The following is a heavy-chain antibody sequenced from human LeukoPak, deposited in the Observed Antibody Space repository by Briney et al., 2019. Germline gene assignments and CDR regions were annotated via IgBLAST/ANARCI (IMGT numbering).Heavy chain of an antibody. CDR2: IYPGDSDT. CDR1: GYSFTSYW. J-gene: IGHJ3*02. Sequence: GESLKISCKGSGYSFTSYWIGWVRQMPGKGLEWMGIIYPGDSDTRYSPSFQGQVTISADKSISTAYLQWSSLKASDTAMYYCANPVGVPAAMGHAFDIWGQGTMVTVSS. D-gene: IGHD2-2*01. V-gene: IGHV5-51*01. CDR3: ANPVGVPAAMGHAFDI.